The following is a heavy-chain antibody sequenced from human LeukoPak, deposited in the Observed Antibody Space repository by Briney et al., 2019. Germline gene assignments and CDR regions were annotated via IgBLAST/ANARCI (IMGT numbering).Heavy chain of an antibody. V-gene: IGHV4-38-2*02. Sequence: SETLSLTCTVSGYSISSGYYWGWVRQPPGKGLEWIGSIYHSGSTYYNPSLKSRVTISVDTSKNQFSLKLSSVTAADTAVYYCASSGDYGDYAESRNWFDPWGQGTLVTVSS. CDR1: GYSISSGYY. D-gene: IGHD4-17*01. CDR3: ASSGDYGDYAESRNWFDP. CDR2: IYHSGST. J-gene: IGHJ5*02.